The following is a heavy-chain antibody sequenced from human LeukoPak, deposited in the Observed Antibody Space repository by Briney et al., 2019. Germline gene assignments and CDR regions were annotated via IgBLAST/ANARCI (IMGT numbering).Heavy chain of an antibody. V-gene: IGHV3-30*18. CDR2: ISYDGSNK. CDR1: GFTFSSYG. D-gene: IGHD6-19*01. Sequence: GGSLRLSCAASGFTFSSYGMHWVRQAPGKGLEWVAVISYDGSNKYYADSVKGRFTISRDNSKNTLYLQMNSLRAEDTAVYYCAKVKGFSSGWLFYFDYWGQGTLVTVSS. CDR3: AKVKGFSSGWLFYFDY. J-gene: IGHJ4*02.